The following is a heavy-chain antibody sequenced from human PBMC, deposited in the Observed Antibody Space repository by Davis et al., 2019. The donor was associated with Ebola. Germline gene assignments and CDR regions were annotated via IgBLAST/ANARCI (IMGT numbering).Heavy chain of an antibody. CDR3: ARTQYYDFWSGYYSYNWFDP. D-gene: IGHD3-3*01. J-gene: IGHJ5*02. CDR1: GGSVRGGGYF. V-gene: IGHV4-61*08. Sequence: MPSETLSLTCTVSGGSVRGGGYFCSWIRQPPGKGLEWIGHIYYSGSTKYNSSLKSRDTISVDTSKNQFSLKLSSVTAADTAVYYCARTQYYDFWSGYYSYNWFDPWGQGTLVTVSS. CDR2: IYYSGST.